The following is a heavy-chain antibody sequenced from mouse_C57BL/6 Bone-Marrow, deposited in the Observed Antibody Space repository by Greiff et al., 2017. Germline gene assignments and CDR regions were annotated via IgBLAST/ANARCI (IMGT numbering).Heavy chain of an antibody. Sequence: EVQGVESGGGLVQPGGSLKLSCAASGFTFSDYYMYWVRQTPEKRLEWVAYISNGGGSTYYPDTVKGRFTISRDNAKNTLYLQMSRLKSEDTAMYYCAGDYDGAWFAYWGQGTLVTVSA. CDR3: AGDYDGAWFAY. CDR1: GFTFSDYY. D-gene: IGHD2-4*01. CDR2: ISNGGGST. J-gene: IGHJ3*01. V-gene: IGHV5-12*01.